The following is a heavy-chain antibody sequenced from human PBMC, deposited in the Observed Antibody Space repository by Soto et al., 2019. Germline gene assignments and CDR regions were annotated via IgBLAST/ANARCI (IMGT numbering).Heavy chain of an antibody. CDR1: GGSFSGYY. Sequence: QVQLQQWGAGLLKPSETLSLTCAVYGGSFSGYYWTWIRQPPGTGLEWIGEINHSGSTNYNPSLKSRVTISVDPSKNQFSLQLTSVTAADTAVYYCARDKITGLFDYWGQGTLVTVSS. V-gene: IGHV4-34*01. D-gene: IGHD2-8*02. CDR3: ARDKITGLFDY. CDR2: INHSGST. J-gene: IGHJ4*02.